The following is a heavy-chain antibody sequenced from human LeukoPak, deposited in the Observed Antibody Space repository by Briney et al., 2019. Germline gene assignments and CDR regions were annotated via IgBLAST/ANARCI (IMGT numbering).Heavy chain of an antibody. V-gene: IGHV3-21*01. J-gene: IGHJ4*02. CDR3: ARGPYPPAKVRYFDY. D-gene: IGHD1-1*01. Sequence: PGGSLRLSCAASGFTFNTYSINWVRQAPGKGLEWVSSISSSSSYIYYADSVKGRFTISRDNSKNSLYLQMNSLRAEDTAVYYCARGPYPPAKVRYFDYWGQGTLVTVSS. CDR2: ISSSSSYI. CDR1: GFTFNTYS.